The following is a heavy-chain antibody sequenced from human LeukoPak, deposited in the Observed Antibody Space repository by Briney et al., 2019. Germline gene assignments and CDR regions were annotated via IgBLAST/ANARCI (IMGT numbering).Heavy chain of an antibody. D-gene: IGHD3-10*01. CDR3: ANTLWFGDHTDNYYGMDV. Sequence: GGSLRLSCAASGFTFSSYAMSWVRQAPGKGLEWVSAISGSGGSTYYADSVKGRFTISRDNSKNTLYLQMNSLRAEDTAVYYCANTLWFGDHTDNYYGMDVWGQGTTVTVSS. CDR2: ISGSGGST. CDR1: GFTFSSYA. J-gene: IGHJ6*02. V-gene: IGHV3-23*01.